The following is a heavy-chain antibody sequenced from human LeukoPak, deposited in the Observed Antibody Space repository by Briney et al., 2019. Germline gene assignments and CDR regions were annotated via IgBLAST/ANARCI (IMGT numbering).Heavy chain of an antibody. Sequence: PGGSLRLSCAASGFIFSSYAMHWVRQAPGKGLEWVAVISYDESNKYYADSVKGRFTISRDNSKNTLYLQMNSLRAEDTAVYYCAKMARGIAAAGLDYWGQGTLVTVSS. CDR1: GFIFSSYA. CDR3: AKMARGIAAAGLDY. CDR2: ISYDESNK. D-gene: IGHD6-13*01. J-gene: IGHJ4*02. V-gene: IGHV3-30-3*02.